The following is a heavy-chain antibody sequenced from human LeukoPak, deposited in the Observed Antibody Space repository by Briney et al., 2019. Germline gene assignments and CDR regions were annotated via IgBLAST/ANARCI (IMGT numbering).Heavy chain of an antibody. CDR2: ISYDGSNK. V-gene: IGHV3-30*18. Sequence: SGGSLRLSCAASGFTFSSYGMHWVRQAPGKGLEWVAVISYDGSNKYYADSVKGRFTISRDNSKNTLYLQMNSLRAEDTAVYYCAKENEDTTLYYFDYWGQGTLVTVSS. D-gene: IGHD1-1*01. J-gene: IGHJ4*02. CDR1: GFTFSSYG. CDR3: AKENEDTTLYYFDY.